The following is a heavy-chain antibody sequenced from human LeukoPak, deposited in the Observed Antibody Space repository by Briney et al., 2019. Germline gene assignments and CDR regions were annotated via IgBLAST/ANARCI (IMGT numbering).Heavy chain of an antibody. D-gene: IGHD6-19*01. Sequence: GASVKVSCKASGYTFTSYDINWVRQATGQGLEWMGWITAYNGKTDYAQKFQDRVTLTTDTSTNTAYMELKSLRSDDTAIYYCARGNGVTSGWFQDYYYYGLDVWGQGTTVTVSS. CDR2: ITAYNGKT. CDR1: GYTFTSYD. CDR3: ARGNGVTSGWFQDYYYYGLDV. V-gene: IGHV1-18*01. J-gene: IGHJ6*02.